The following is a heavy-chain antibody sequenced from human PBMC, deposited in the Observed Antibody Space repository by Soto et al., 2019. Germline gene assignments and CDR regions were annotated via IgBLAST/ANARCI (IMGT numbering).Heavy chain of an antibody. CDR1: GYTFSSYG. CDR3: ARGGYYASGGSRNYLYYGMSV. Sequence: QVQLVQSGAEVKKPGASVKVSCKASGYTFSSYGINWVRQAPGQGLEWLGWISAYDGYTNYAQILQGRVSMTTDTSAKAAYMELGRLSSDDKGVYYCARGGYYASGGSRNYLYYGMSVWGQGTSVTVSS. CDR2: ISAYDGYT. V-gene: IGHV1-18*01. J-gene: IGHJ6*02. D-gene: IGHD3-22*01.